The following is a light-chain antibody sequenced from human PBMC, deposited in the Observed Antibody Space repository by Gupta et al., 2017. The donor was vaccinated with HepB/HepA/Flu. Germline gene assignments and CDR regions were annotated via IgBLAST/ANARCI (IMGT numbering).Light chain of an antibody. Sequence: QAVVPQEPSLTVSPGGTVTLTCGPRPGSVSSGHYPHGFQQKPGQAPRTLINDTSNRHSWTPARFSGSLLGGKAALTLSGARPEDEADYYCFFFYSDARVVFGGGTKLTVL. V-gene: IGLV7-46*01. CDR1: PGSVSSGHY. J-gene: IGLJ2*01. CDR3: FFFYSDARVV. CDR2: DTS.